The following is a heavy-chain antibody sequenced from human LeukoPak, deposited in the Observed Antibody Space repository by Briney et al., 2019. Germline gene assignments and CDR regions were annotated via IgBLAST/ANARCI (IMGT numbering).Heavy chain of an antibody. CDR1: GYTFSSYS. V-gene: IGHV1-18*01. D-gene: IGHD6-13*01. CDR2: ISAYNGNT. Sequence: EASVKVSCKASGYTFSSYSISWVRLAPGQGPEWMGWISAYNGNTNYAQKLQGRVTMTTDTSTSTAYMELRSLRSDDTAVYYCARDLAAAVLRFDPWGQGTLVTVSS. CDR3: ARDLAAAVLRFDP. J-gene: IGHJ5*02.